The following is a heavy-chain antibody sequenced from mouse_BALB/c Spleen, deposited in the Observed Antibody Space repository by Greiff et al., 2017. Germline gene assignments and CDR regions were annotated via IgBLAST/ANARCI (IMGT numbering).Heavy chain of an antibody. CDR2: IYPGDGDT. CDR1: GYAFSSYW. V-gene: IGHV1-80*01. J-gene: IGHJ2*01. D-gene: IGHD2-1*01. CDR3: ARTLDGNYPLDY. Sequence: QVQLKQSGAELVRPGSSVKISCKASGYAFSSYWMNWVKQRPGQGLEWIGQIYPGDGDTNYNGKFKGKATLTADKSSSTAYMQLSSLTSEDSAVYFCARTLDGNYPLDYWGQGTTLTVSS.